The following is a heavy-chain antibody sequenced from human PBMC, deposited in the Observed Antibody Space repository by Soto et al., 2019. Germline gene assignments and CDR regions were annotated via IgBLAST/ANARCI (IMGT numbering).Heavy chain of an antibody. CDR3: ARAPSLTYGGNSPPGD. D-gene: IGHD2-21*02. J-gene: IGHJ4*02. CDR1: GGSISSGGYS. Sequence: PSETLSLTCAVSGGSISSGGYSWSWIRQPPGKGLEWIGYIYHSGSTYYNPSLKSRVTISVDKSKNQFSLNLNSVTAADTAVYYCARAPSLTYGGNSPPGDWGQGTLVTVSS. V-gene: IGHV4-30-2*01. CDR2: IYHSGST.